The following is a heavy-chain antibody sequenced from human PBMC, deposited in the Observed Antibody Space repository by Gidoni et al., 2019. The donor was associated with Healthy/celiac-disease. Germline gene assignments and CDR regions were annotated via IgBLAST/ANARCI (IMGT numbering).Heavy chain of an antibody. CDR3: ARGMTTVIWFDP. V-gene: IGHV3-66*02. CDR2: IYSGGST. D-gene: IGHD4-4*01. CDR1: GFTVSSNY. J-gene: IGHJ5*02. Sequence: EVQLVESGGGLVQPGGSLRLSCAASGFTVSSNYMSWVRQAPGKGLECVSVIYSGGSTYYADAVKGRFTISRDNSKNTLYLQMNSLRAEDTAVYYCARGMTTVIWFDPWGQGTLVTVSS.